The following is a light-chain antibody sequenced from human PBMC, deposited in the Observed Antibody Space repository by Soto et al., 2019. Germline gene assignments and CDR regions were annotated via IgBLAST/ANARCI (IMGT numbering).Light chain of an antibody. Sequence: TQPASMSGSPGQSITISCTGTSSDVGGYNYVSWYQRHPGKAPKLMIYEVSNRPSGVSNRFSGSKSGNTASLTISGLQAEDEADYYCSSSTINNTVLLGGGTKVTVL. V-gene: IGLV2-14*01. CDR2: EVS. CDR1: SSDVGGYNY. CDR3: SSSTINNTVL. J-gene: IGLJ2*01.